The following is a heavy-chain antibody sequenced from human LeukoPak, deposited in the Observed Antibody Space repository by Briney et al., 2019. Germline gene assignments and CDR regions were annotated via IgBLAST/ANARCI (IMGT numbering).Heavy chain of an antibody. V-gene: IGHV3-30-3*01. CDR2: ISYDGSNK. Sequence: GSLRLSWAASGFTFSSYAMHWVRQAPGKGLEWVAVISYDGSNKYYADSVKGRFSISRDNSRNTQNLQMSSLRVEDTAVYYCARETGSAVGSTDFDYWGQGTLVTVSS. J-gene: IGHJ4*02. CDR3: ARETGSAVGSTDFDY. D-gene: IGHD4-17*01. CDR1: GFTFSSYA.